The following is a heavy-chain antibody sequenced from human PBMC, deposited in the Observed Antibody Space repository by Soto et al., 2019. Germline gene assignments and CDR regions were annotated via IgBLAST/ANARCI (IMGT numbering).Heavy chain of an antibody. CDR1: GYTFTSYA. CDR3: ARDQGPNYSYYYGMDV. CDR2: INAGNGNT. Sequence: ASVKVSCKASGYTFTSYAMHWVRQAPGQRLEWMGWINAGNGNTKYSQKFQGRVTITRDTSASTAYMELSSLRSEDTAVYYCARDQGPNYSYYYGMDVWGQGTTVTVSS. V-gene: IGHV1-3*01. J-gene: IGHJ6*02. D-gene: IGHD2-21*01.